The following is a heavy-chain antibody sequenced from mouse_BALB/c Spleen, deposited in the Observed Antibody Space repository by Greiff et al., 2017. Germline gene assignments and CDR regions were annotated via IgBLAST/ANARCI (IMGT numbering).Heavy chain of an antibody. D-gene: IGHD1-2*01. V-gene: IGHV14-3*02. J-gene: IGHJ2*01. CDR2: IDPANGNT. CDR1: GFNIKDTY. Sequence: EVKLMESGAELVKPGASVKLSCTASGFNIKDTYMHWVKQRPEQGLEWIGRIDPANGNTKYDPKFQGKATITADTSSNTAYLQLSSLTSEDTAVYYCATATDYFDYWGQGTTLTVSS. CDR3: ATATDYFDY.